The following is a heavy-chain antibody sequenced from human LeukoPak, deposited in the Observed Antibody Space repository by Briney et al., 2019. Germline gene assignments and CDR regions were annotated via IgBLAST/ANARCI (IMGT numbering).Heavy chain of an antibody. CDR2: INHSGST. CDR3: ASLYSSSWYDYYHYGMDV. J-gene: IGHJ6*02. D-gene: IGHD6-13*01. Sequence: PSETLSLTCAVYGGSFSGYYWSWIRQPPGKGLEWIGEINHSGSTNYNPSLKSRVTISVDTSKNQFSLKLSSVTAADTAVYYCASLYSSSWYDYYHYGMDVWGQGTTVTVSS. CDR1: GGSFSGYY. V-gene: IGHV4-34*01.